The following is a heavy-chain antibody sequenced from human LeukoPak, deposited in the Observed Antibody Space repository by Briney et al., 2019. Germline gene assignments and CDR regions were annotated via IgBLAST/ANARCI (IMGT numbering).Heavy chain of an antibody. D-gene: IGHD6-13*01. CDR2: IKQDGSEK. CDR3: ARVTRDPYSSSFDY. CDR1: GLTFSSYW. J-gene: IGHJ4*02. V-gene: IGHV3-7*01. Sequence: GGSLRLSCAASGLTFSSYWMSWVRQAPGKGLEWVANIKQDGSEKYYVDSVKGRFTISRDNAKNSLYLQMNSLRAEDTAVYYCARVTRDPYSSSFDYWGQGTLVTVSS.